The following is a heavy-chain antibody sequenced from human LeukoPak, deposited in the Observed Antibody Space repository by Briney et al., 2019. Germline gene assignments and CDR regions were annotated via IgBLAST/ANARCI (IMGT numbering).Heavy chain of an antibody. CDR3: ARGRGITMIVVDAAFDI. J-gene: IGHJ3*02. D-gene: IGHD3-22*01. CDR2: FNPNSGGA. V-gene: IGHV1-2*02. CDR1: GYTFTAYF. Sequence: ASVKVSCKASGYTFTAYFIRWVRHAPGQGLGWMGWFNPNSGGAQYSQKFQGRVTMTRDTSISTAYMELSRLRSDDTAVYYCARGRGITMIVVDAAFDIWGQGTMVTVSS.